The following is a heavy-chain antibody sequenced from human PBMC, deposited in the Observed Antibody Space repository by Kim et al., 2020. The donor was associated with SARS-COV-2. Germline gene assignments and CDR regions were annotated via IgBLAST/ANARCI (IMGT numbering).Heavy chain of an antibody. V-gene: IGHV4-59*13. CDR1: GGSISSYY. D-gene: IGHD6-13*01. CDR2: IYYSGST. CDR3: ARAPSIAAAGTRILGNDY. J-gene: IGHJ4*02. Sequence: SETLSLTCTVSGGSISSYYWSWIRQPPGKGLEWIGYIYYSGSTNYNPSLKSRVTISVDTSKNQFSLKLSSVTAADTAVYYCARAPSIAAAGTRILGNDYWGQGTLVTVSS.